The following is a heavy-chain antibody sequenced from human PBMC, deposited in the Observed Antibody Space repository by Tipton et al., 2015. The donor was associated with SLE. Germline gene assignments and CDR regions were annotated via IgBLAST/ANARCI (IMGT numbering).Heavy chain of an antibody. J-gene: IGHJ4*02. Sequence: TLSLTCTVSGGSMKSYYWSWMRQAAGKELEWIGHIYATGSTNYNPSLRSRVTMSVDTSKNQFSLRLTSVTAADTAVYYCARHLGASFDFWGQGILVTVSS. V-gene: IGHV4-4*07. CDR3: ARHLGASFDF. CDR2: IYATGST. CDR1: GGSMKSYY.